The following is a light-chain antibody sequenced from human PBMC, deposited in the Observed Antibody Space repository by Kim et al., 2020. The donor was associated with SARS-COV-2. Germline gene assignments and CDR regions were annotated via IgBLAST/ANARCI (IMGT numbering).Light chain of an antibody. J-gene: IGLJ2*01. Sequence: LGQKGRITCQGDSLRSYYASWYQQKPGQAPVLVIYGKNNRPSGIPDRFSGSSSGNTASLTITGAQAEDEADYYCNSRDSSGNHLVFGGGTQLTVL. CDR3: NSRDSSGNHLV. CDR2: GKN. V-gene: IGLV3-19*01. CDR1: SLRSYY.